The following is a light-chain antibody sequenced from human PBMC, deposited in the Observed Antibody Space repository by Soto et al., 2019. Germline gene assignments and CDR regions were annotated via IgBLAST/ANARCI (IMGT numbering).Light chain of an antibody. V-gene: IGLV1-40*01. Sequence: QSVLTQPPSVSGAPGQRVTISCTGSSSSIGAGYDVHWYHQLPGAAPKLLVSGNNNRPSGVPDRFSASKSGTSASLAISRVEAGDEADYYCQVWDSSSDHPGVVFGGGTQLTVL. CDR1: SSSIGAGYD. CDR2: GNN. J-gene: IGLJ2*01. CDR3: QVWDSSSDHPGVV.